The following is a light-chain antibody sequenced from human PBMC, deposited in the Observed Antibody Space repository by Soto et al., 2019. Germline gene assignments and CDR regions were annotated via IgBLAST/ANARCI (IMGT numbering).Light chain of an antibody. CDR1: QSVGSN. Sequence: EVVLTQSPATLSVSPGAGATLSCRASQSVGSNLAWYQQKPGQTPRVLIYGASTRAIGIPDRFSGSGSGTDFTLTISRLEPEDFAVYYCQQYGSSPRTFGQGTKVDIK. CDR2: GAS. CDR3: QQYGSSPRT. V-gene: IGKV3-20*01. J-gene: IGKJ1*01.